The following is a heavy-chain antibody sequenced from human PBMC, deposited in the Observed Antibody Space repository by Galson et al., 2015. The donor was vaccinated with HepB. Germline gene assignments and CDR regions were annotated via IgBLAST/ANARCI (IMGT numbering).Heavy chain of an antibody. CDR1: GYTFLTYY. Sequence: SVKVSCKASGYTFLTYYMHWVRQAPGQGLEWMGIINPDGGSTSHPQKFQGRVTMTRDTSTSTVYMELSSLRFEDTAVYYCARGAIRGVIRGDFDYWGQGTLVTVFS. CDR3: ARGAIRGVIRGDFDY. CDR2: INPDGGST. V-gene: IGHV1-46*01. D-gene: IGHD3-10*01. J-gene: IGHJ4*02.